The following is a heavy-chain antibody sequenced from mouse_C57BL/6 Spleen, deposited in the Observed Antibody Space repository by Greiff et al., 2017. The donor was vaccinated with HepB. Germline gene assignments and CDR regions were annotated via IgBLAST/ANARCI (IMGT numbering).Heavy chain of an antibody. Sequence: VQLQQSGAELVRPGASVKLSCTASGFNIKDDYMHWVKQRPEQGLEWIGWIDPENGDTEYASKFQGKATITADTSSNTAYLQLSSLASEATAVYYCTLFGLQRSMDYWGQGTSVTVSS. J-gene: IGHJ4*01. CDR1: GFNIKDDY. CDR2: IDPENGDT. D-gene: IGHD3-1*01. CDR3: TLFGLQRSMDY. V-gene: IGHV14-4*01.